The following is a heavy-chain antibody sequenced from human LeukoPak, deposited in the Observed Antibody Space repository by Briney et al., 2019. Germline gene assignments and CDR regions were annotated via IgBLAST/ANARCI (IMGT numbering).Heavy chain of an antibody. J-gene: IGHJ4*02. CDR3: ARGGENWGSEYYFDY. CDR2: INPSGGST. D-gene: IGHD7-27*01. Sequence: ASVKVSCKASGYTFTSYYMHWVRQAPGQGLEWMGIINPSGGSTSYAQKFQGRVTMTRDTSTSTVYMELSSLRAEDTAVYYCARGGENWGSEYYFDYWGQGTLVTVSS. CDR1: GYTFTSYY. V-gene: IGHV1-46*01.